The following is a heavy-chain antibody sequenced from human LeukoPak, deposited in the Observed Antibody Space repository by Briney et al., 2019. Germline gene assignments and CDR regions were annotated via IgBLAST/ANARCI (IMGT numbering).Heavy chain of an antibody. CDR2: IYPDDSDT. J-gene: IGHJ4*02. CDR1: GYSFGNRW. CDR3: ARLPKIYYYDSRNYCDS. V-gene: IGHV5-51*01. Sequence: GESLKISCKGSGYSFGNRWIGWVRQMPGKGLEWMGIIYPDDSDTIYSPSFEGQVTISADKSINTAYLHWSSLRASDTAMCYCARLPKIYYYDSRNYCDSWGQGTLVTVSS. D-gene: IGHD3-22*01.